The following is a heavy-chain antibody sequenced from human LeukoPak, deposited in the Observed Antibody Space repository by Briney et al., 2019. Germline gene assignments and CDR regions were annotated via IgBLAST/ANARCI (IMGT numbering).Heavy chain of an antibody. CDR2: IWYDGSNK. V-gene: IGHV3-33*06. J-gene: IGHJ4*02. Sequence: GRSLRLSCAASGFTFSSYGMHWVRQAPSKGLEWVAVIWYDGSNKYYADSVKGRFTISRDNSKNTLYLQMNSLRAEDTAVYYCAKDGTWAYYYDSSGYPTAYFDYWGQGTLVTVSS. D-gene: IGHD3-22*01. CDR1: GFTFSSYG. CDR3: AKDGTWAYYYDSSGYPTAYFDY.